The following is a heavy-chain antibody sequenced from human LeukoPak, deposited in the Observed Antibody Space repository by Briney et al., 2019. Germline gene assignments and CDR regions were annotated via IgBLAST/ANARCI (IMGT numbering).Heavy chain of an antibody. CDR2: INPKNAAT. CDR1: GYTFTCHY. J-gene: IGHJ5*02. CDR3: ARAGMRSGYWLESGYNWFDP. Sequence: GASVKVSCKASGYTFTCHYMHWVRQAPGQGLEWMGWINPKNAATNYAQKFQGRVTMTRDTSISTAYMELSRLRSDDTAVYYCARAGMRSGYWLESGYNWFDPWGQGTLVTVSS. V-gene: IGHV1-2*02. D-gene: IGHD3-3*01.